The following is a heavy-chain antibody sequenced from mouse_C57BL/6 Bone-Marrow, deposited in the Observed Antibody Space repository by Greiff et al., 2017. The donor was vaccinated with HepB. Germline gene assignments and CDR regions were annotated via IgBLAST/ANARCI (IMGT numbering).Heavy chain of an antibody. V-gene: IGHV5-17*01. CDR2: ISSGSSTI. Sequence: EVHLVESGGGLVKPGGSLKLSCAASGFTFSDYGMHWVRQAPEKGLEWVAYISSGSSTIYYADTVKGRFTISRDNAKNTLFLQMTSLRSEDTAMYYCARRNDYALFAYWGQGTLVTVSA. J-gene: IGHJ3*01. CDR1: GFTFSDYG. CDR3: ARRNDYALFAY. D-gene: IGHD2-4*01.